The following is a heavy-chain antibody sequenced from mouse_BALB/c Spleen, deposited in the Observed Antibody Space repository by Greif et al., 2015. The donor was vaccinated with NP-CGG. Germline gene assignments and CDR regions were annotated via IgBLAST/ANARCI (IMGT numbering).Heavy chain of an antibody. CDR1: GYTFSSYW. D-gene: IGHD2-4*01. J-gene: IGHJ4*01. Sequence: VQLQQSGAELMKPGASVKISCKATGYTFSSYWIEWVKQRPGHGLEWIGEIFPGSGSTNYNEKFKGKATFTADTSSNTAYMQLSSLTSEDSAVYYCARRGAIYYDYLDYWGQGTSVTVSS. V-gene: IGHV1-9*01. CDR3: ARRGAIYYDYLDY. CDR2: IFPGSGST.